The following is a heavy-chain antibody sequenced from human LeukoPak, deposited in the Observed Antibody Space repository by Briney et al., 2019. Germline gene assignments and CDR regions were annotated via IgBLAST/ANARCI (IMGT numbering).Heavy chain of an antibody. V-gene: IGHV1-18*01. CDR3: ARGSDFWSGYYTPYYFDY. J-gene: IGHJ4*02. CDR1: GYTFTSYG. D-gene: IGHD3-3*01. CDR2: ISAYNGNT. Sequence: ASVKVSCKASGYTFTSYGISWVRQAPGQGLEWMGWISAYNGNTNYAQKLQGRVTMTTDTSTSTAYMELRSLRSDDTAVYYCARGSDFWSGYYTPYYFDYWGRGTLVTVSS.